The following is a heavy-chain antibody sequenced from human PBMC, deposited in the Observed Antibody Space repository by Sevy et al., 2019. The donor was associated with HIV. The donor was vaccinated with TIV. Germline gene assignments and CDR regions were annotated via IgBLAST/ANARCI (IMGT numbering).Heavy chain of an antibody. V-gene: IGHV3-53*01. D-gene: IGHD6-13*01. CDR3: ARFLYSSSWTNYYHGMDI. Sequence: GGSLRLSCAASGFTVSSNYMNWVRQAPGKGLEWVSVIYSAGSTYYADSVKGRFTISRDNSKNTLYLQMNSLRAEDTAVYYCARFLYSSSWTNYYHGMDIWGQGTTVTVSS. CDR1: GFTVSSNY. J-gene: IGHJ6*01. CDR2: IYSAGST.